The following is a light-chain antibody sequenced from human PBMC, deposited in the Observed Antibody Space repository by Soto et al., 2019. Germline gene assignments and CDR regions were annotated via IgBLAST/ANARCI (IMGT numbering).Light chain of an antibody. CDR2: DAS. V-gene: IGKV3-11*01. CDR3: QQRSNWPPE. J-gene: IGKJ4*01. CDR1: QSVSSY. Sequence: EIVFTQSPATLSLSPGERATLSCRASQSVSSYLAWYQQKPGQAPRLLIYDASNRATGIPARFSGSGSGTDFTLTISSLEPEDFAVYYCQQRSNWPPEIGGGTKVEIK.